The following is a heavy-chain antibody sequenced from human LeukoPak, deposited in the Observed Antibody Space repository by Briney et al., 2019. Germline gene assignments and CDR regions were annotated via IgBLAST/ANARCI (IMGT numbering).Heavy chain of an antibody. Sequence: GGSLRLSCAASGFTNSRNEMNWDRRAPGKGLERVTYIRSRGSTKYYADTVKGRITISRDNTKNTQYLQKNSQRAEDTAVYYCARVARSTYSYGYTDYWGQGTLVTVSS. CDR1: GFTNSRNE. V-gene: IGHV3-48*03. CDR3: ARVARSTYSYGYTDY. CDR2: IRSRGSTK. D-gene: IGHD5-18*01. J-gene: IGHJ4*02.